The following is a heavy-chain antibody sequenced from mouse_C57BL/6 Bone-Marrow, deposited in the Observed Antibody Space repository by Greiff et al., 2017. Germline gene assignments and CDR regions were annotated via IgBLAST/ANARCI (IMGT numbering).Heavy chain of an antibody. CDR3: SKLRWLPYFY. V-gene: IGHV1-81*01. CDR2: IYPRSGNI. D-gene: IGHD2-3*01. Sequence: QVQLKQSGAELARPGASVKLSCKASGYTFTSYGISWVKQRTGQGLEWIGEIYPRSGNIYYNEKFKGKATLTADKSSSTVYMELRSLPSEDSTVYFSSKLRWLPYFYWGQGTTLTVSS. CDR1: GYTFTSYG. J-gene: IGHJ2*01.